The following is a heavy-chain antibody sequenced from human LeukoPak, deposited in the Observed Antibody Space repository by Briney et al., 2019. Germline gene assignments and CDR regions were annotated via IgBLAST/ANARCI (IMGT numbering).Heavy chain of an antibody. CDR1: GGSISSYY. CDR2: IYYSGST. D-gene: IGHD3-22*01. V-gene: IGHV4-59*01. Sequence: PSETLSLTCTVSGGSISSYYWSWIRQPPGKGLEWIGYIYYSGSTTDKPSLKSRVAISVDTSKDQFSRKLSSVTAADTAVYYCARGDYYDSNFDYWGQGTLVTVSS. J-gene: IGHJ4*02. CDR3: ARGDYYDSNFDY.